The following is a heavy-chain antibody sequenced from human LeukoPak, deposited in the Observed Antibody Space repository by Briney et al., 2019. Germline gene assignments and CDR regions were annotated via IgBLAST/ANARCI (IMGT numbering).Heavy chain of an antibody. Sequence: GGSLRLSCVASGFTFGKYWMSWVRQAPGKGLEWVANIKLDESEKNYVDSVKGRFTISRDNTKNSLYLQMNSLRVEDTAVFYCARDQYDTWSRRGNFDSWGQGTLVSVSS. CDR3: ARDQYDTWSRRGNFDS. J-gene: IGHJ4*02. D-gene: IGHD3-3*01. CDR2: IKLDESEK. CDR1: GFTFGKYW. V-gene: IGHV3-7*03.